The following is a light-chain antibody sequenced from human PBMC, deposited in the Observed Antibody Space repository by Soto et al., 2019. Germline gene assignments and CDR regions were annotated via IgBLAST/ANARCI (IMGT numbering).Light chain of an antibody. Sequence: DIQMTQSPSSLSASVGDRVTITCRASESIARHLNWYQQKPGKAPKLLIYAASSLQNGVPSRFRGGGSGTDFTLTISNLQPEDFATHYCQQSYSTLLITFGQGTRLEIK. J-gene: IGKJ5*01. V-gene: IGKV1-39*01. CDR2: AAS. CDR1: ESIARH. CDR3: QQSYSTLLIT.